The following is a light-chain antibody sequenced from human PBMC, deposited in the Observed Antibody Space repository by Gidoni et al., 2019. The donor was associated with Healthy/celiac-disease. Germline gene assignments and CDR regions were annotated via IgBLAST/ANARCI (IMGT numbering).Light chain of an antibody. Sequence: DIQLTQSPSFLSASVGDRVTITCRASQGISSYLAWYQQKPGKAPKLLIYAASTLQSGVPSRFSGSGSGTEFTLTISSLQPEDFATYYCQQLNSYPLTFAQXTRLEIK. CDR1: QGISSY. CDR3: QQLNSYPLT. V-gene: IGKV1-9*01. CDR2: AAS. J-gene: IGKJ5*01.